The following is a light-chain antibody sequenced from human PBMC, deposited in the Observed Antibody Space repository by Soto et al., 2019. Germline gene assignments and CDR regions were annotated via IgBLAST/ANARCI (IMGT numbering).Light chain of an antibody. V-gene: IGKV3-20*01. CDR3: QQYGTSPRT. CDR1: QSVRSSY. CDR2: GVS. J-gene: IGKJ1*01. Sequence: EIVLTQSPGTLSLSPGERATLSCRASQSVRSSYLAWYQQKLGQAPRLLIYGVSNRATGIPDRFSGSGSGTDFTLTISRLESEDFAVYYWQQYGTSPRTFGQGTKVEI.